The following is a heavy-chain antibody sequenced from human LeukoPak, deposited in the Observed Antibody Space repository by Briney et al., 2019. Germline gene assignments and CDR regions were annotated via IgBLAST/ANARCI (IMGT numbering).Heavy chain of an antibody. CDR2: IYTSGST. CDR1: GGSISSYY. Sequence: SETLSLTCTVSGGSISSYYWSWIRQPAGKGLEWIGRIYTSGSTNYNPSLKSRVTISVDTSKNQFSLKLSSVTAADTAVYYCARVGSSWRYFDYWGQGTLVTVSS. CDR3: ARVGSSWRYFDY. V-gene: IGHV4-4*07. J-gene: IGHJ4*02. D-gene: IGHD6-13*01.